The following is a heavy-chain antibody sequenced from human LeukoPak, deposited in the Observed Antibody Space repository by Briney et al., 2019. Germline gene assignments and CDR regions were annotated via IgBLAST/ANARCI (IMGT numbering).Heavy chain of an antibody. V-gene: IGHV3-74*01. CDR2: IDSDGSTT. J-gene: IGHJ4*02. CDR3: ARGWWEPRD. CDR1: GFTFSSYE. Sequence: GGSLRLSCAASGFTFSSYEMNWVRQAPGKGPVWVSRIDSDGSTTRYADSVKGRFTISRDNAKNTLFLQMNSLRAEDTAVYYCARGWWEPRDWGQGTLVTVSS. D-gene: IGHD1-26*01.